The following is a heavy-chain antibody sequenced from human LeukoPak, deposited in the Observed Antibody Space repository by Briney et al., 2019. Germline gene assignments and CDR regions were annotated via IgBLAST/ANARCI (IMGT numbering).Heavy chain of an antibody. Sequence: GGSLRLSCAASGFTFSSYAMSWVRQAPGKGLEWVSAISGSGGSTYYADSVKGRFTISRDNAKNSLYLQMNSLRAEDTAVYYCARDRPSYYYDTRYYFDYWGQGTLVTVSS. J-gene: IGHJ4*02. V-gene: IGHV3-23*01. CDR3: ARDRPSYYYDTRYYFDY. CDR2: ISGSGGST. D-gene: IGHD3-22*01. CDR1: GFTFSSYA.